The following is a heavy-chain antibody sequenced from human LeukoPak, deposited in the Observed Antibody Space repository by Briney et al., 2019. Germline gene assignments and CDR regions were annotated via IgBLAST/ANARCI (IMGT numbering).Heavy chain of an antibody. Sequence: SQTLSLTCAVSGGSISSGGYSWSWIRQPPGKGLEWIGYIYHSGSTYYNPSLKSRVTISVDRSKNQFSLKLSSVTAADTAVYYCASTRYYDSSGYYLGEDYWGQGTLVTVSS. CDR1: GGSISSGGYS. V-gene: IGHV4-30-2*01. D-gene: IGHD3-22*01. CDR3: ASTRYYDSSGYYLGEDY. J-gene: IGHJ4*02. CDR2: IYHSGST.